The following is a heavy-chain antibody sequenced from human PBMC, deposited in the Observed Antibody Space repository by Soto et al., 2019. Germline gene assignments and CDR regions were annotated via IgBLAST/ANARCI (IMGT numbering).Heavy chain of an antibody. J-gene: IGHJ6*02. CDR3: ARGVGIVATDGMDV. Sequence: GESLKISCKGSGYTFSNYWLGWVRQMPGKGLEWMGIIYLGDSDTRYSPSFQGQVTISADKSISTAYLQWSSLKASGTAMYYCARGVGIVATDGMDVWGQGTAVTVSS. CDR2: IYLGDSDT. V-gene: IGHV5-51*01. D-gene: IGHD5-12*01. CDR1: GYTFSNYW.